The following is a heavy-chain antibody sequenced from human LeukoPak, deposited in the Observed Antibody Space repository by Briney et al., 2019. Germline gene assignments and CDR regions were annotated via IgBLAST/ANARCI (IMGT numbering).Heavy chain of an antibody. Sequence: GGSLRLSCAASGFTFSSYAMSWVRQAPGKGLEWVSAISGSGGSTYYADSVKGRFTISRDNSKNTLYLQMNSLRAEDTAVYYCARNRGSSRYYDYYMDVWGKGTTVTVSS. CDR1: GFTFSSYA. CDR3: ARNRGSSRYYDYYMDV. J-gene: IGHJ6*03. V-gene: IGHV3-23*01. D-gene: IGHD6-6*01. CDR2: ISGSGGST.